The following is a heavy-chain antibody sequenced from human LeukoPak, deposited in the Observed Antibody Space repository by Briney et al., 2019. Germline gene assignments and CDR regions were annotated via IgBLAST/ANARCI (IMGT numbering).Heavy chain of an antibody. CDR1: EFTFSDYW. V-gene: IGHV3-23*01. CDR2: ISGSGGST. D-gene: IGHD6-13*01. J-gene: IGHJ4*02. CDR3: AKRMISIAAAGTMDY. Sequence: QTGGSLRLSCAASEFTFSDYWMSWVRQAPGKGLEWVSAISGSGGSTYYADSVKGRFTISRDNSKNTLYLQMNSLRAEDTAVYYCAKRMISIAAAGTMDYWGQGTLVTVSS.